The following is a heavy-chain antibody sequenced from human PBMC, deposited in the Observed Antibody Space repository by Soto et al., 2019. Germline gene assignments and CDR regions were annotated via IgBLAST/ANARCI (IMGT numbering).Heavy chain of an antibody. CDR3: ARGQQAAIGDYYYHGLDV. CDR1: ELNFSGSA. Sequence: EVRLVESGGGSVQPGGSLKLSCAASELNFSGSAIHWVRQAPGKGLEWVGRIRSRANNYATSSGESVRGRFTFFRDDLENMAYLQMNTLKTEDTAIYYCARGQQAAIGDYYYHGLDVWGQGTSVTVSS. V-gene: IGHV3-73*02. CDR2: IRSRANNYAT. D-gene: IGHD3-10*01. J-gene: IGHJ6*02.